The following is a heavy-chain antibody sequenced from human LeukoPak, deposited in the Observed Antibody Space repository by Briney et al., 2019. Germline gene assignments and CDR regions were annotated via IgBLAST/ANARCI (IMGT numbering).Heavy chain of an antibody. J-gene: IGHJ6*04. Sequence: ASVKVSCKASGYTFTSYYMHWVRQAPGQGLEWMGIINPSGGSTSYAQKFQGRVTMTRDTSTSAVYMELSSLRSEDTAVYYCARENGVYGMDVWGKGTTVTVSS. D-gene: IGHD3-3*01. V-gene: IGHV1-46*01. CDR1: GYTFTSYY. CDR3: ARENGVYGMDV. CDR2: INPSGGST.